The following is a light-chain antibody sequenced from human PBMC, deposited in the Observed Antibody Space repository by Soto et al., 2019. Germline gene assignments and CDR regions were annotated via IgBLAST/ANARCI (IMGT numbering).Light chain of an antibody. V-gene: IGLV2-14*03. J-gene: IGLJ1*01. CDR3: SSYTGDSALYV. CDR1: SSDIGGYNY. Sequence: QSVLTQPASVSGSPGQSITISCTGTSSDIGGYNYVAWYQQHLGKAPKLIIYNVAVRPSGVSNRFSGSKSGNTASLAISGLQPEDEAHYYCSSYTGDSALYVFGTGTKLTVL. CDR2: NVA.